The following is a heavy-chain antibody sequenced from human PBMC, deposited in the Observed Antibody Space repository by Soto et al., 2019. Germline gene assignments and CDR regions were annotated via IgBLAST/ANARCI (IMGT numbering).Heavy chain of an antibody. CDR3: AREGDTLGYRIGRYFDY. J-gene: IGHJ4*02. CDR2: IWYDGSNK. Sequence: GGSLRLSCAASGFTFSSYGMHWVRQAPGKGLEWVAVIWYDGSNKYYADSVKGRFTISRDNSKNTLYLQMNSLRAEDTAVYYCAREGDTLGYRIGRYFDYWGQGTLVTVSS. V-gene: IGHV3-33*01. CDR1: GFTFSSYG. D-gene: IGHD6-25*01.